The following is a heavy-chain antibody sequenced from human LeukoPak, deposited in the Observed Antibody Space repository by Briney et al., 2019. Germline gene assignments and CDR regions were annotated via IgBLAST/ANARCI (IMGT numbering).Heavy chain of an antibody. Sequence: PGGSLRLSCAVSGFTFSTYGMGWVRQAPGKGLEWGSAISGSGAGTYYADSVKGGFTISRDNSKNTMYVQMTSLRAEDTAVYYCARVRGGNRGDAFDIWGQGTLVTVSS. D-gene: IGHD4-23*01. V-gene: IGHV3-23*01. CDR3: ARVRGGNRGDAFDI. CDR1: GFTFSTYG. J-gene: IGHJ3*02. CDR2: ISGSGAGT.